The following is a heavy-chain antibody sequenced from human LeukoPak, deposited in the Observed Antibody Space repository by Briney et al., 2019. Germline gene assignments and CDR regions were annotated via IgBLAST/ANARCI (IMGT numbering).Heavy chain of an antibody. Sequence: GGSLRLSCVASGFTFSSYAMSWVRQAPGKGLEWVANIKQDGSEKYYVDSVKGRFTISRDNAKNSLYLQMNSLRAEDTAVYYCARVGATMDFDYWGQGTLVTVSS. V-gene: IGHV3-7*03. CDR2: IKQDGSEK. CDR1: GFTFSSYA. CDR3: ARVGATMDFDY. D-gene: IGHD1-26*01. J-gene: IGHJ4*02.